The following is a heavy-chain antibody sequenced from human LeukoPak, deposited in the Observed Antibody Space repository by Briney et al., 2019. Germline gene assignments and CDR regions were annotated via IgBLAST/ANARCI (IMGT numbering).Heavy chain of an antibody. V-gene: IGHV4-59*01. Sequence: SETLSLTCTASGGSISSYYWSWIRQPPGKGLEWIGYIYYSGSTNYNPSLKSRVTISVDTSKNQFSLKLSSVTAADTAVYYCARGQYYDSSGYLERWGQGTLVTVSS. CDR2: IYYSGST. D-gene: IGHD3-22*01. CDR1: GGSISSYY. J-gene: IGHJ4*02. CDR3: ARGQYYDSSGYLER.